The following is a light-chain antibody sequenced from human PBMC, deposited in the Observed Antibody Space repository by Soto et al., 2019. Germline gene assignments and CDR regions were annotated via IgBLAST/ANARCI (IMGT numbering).Light chain of an antibody. V-gene: IGKV1-33*01. CDR3: QHYDTLPAVT. CDR2: DAS. J-gene: IGKJ4*01. CDR1: QDISKN. Sequence: DLQMTQSPSSLSSSVGDRVTITCQASQDISKNLNWYQQKPGKAPNLLIYDASNLQTGVPSRFSGSGSGTDFIFTISSLQPEDFGTYFCQHYDTLPAVTFGGGTKVETK.